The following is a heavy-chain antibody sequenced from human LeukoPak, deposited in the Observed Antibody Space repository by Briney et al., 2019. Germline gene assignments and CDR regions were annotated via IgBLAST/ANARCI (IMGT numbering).Heavy chain of an antibody. CDR3: ARDRYYGSGSSDAFDM. Sequence: GGSLRLSCAASGFSFSSYSMDWVRQAPGKGLEWVSSISSSSTYIYYADSVKGRFTISRDNAENSLYLQMNSLGAEDTAVYYCARDRYYGSGSSDAFDMWGRGTTVTVSS. CDR2: ISSSSTYI. V-gene: IGHV3-21*01. D-gene: IGHD3-10*01. CDR1: GFSFSSYS. J-gene: IGHJ3*02.